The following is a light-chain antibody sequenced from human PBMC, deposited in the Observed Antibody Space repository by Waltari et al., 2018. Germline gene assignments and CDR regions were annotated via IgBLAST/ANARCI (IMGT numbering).Light chain of an antibody. CDR2: DAS. J-gene: IGKJ2*01. Sequence: DIQMTQSPSSLSASVGDRVTITCQASQDISKYLNWYQHKSGKAPKLLTYDASNLERGVPSRFRGYGSGTNFTLSISSLQPEDFATYFCQQHHELQTFGQGTKLDIK. CDR1: QDISKY. CDR3: QQHHELQT. V-gene: IGKV1-33*01.